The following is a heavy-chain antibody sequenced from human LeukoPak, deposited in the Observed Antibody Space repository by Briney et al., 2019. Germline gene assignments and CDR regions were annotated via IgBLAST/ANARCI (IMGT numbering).Heavy chain of an antibody. J-gene: IGHJ4*02. V-gene: IGHV1-46*01. Sequence: ASVKVSCKASGYTFTSYYMHWVRQAPGQGLEWMGIINPSGGSTSYAQKFQGRVTMTRDTSTSTVYMELGSLRSEDTAVYYCAREIPTGHVDYWGQGTLVTVSS. CDR2: INPSGGST. D-gene: IGHD2-21*01. CDR1: GYTFTSYY. CDR3: AREIPTGHVDY.